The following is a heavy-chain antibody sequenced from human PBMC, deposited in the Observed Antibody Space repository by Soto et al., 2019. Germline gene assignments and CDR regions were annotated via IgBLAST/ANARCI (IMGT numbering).Heavy chain of an antibody. CDR2: MSWTSNYI. V-gene: IGHV3-21*01. CDR3: VRERGLSSFYGMDV. D-gene: IGHD2-21*02. J-gene: IGHJ6*02. Sequence: PGGSLRLSCAASGFTFSYYDMNWVRQAPGKGLEWVSSMSWTSNYIYYADSVKGRFNISRDNARNSLYLQMNSLRAEDTAVYYCVRERGLSSFYGMDVWGQGTTVTVSS. CDR1: GFTFSYYD.